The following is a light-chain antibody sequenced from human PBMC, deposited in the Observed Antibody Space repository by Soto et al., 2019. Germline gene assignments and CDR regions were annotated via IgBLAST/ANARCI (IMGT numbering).Light chain of an antibody. CDR1: QSISSW. CDR3: QQYNSYWT. V-gene: IGKV1-5*01. J-gene: IGKJ1*01. Sequence: NMPQSPSPLSSYVGDSVTITCRASQSISSWLAWYQQKPGKAPKLLIYDASSLESGVPSRFSGSGSGTEFTLTISSLQPDDFATYYCQQYNSYWTFGQGTKVDI. CDR2: DAS.